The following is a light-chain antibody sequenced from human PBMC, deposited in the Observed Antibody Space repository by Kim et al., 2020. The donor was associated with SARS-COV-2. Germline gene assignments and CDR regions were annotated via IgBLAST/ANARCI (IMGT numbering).Light chain of an antibody. CDR1: SPNIGSNT. J-gene: IGLJ2*01. Sequence: QSVLTQPPSVSGTPGQGVTISCSGGSPNIGSNTVEWYQQFPGTAPKLIIYSRNQRPSGVPDRFSGSKSGTSASLAINGLQSEDEADYYCAAWDDSLNAVVFGRATQLTVL. CDR2: SRN. V-gene: IGLV1-44*01. CDR3: AAWDDSLNAVV.